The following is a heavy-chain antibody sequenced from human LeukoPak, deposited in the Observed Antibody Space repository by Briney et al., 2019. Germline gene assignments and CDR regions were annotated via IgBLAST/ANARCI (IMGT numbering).Heavy chain of an antibody. J-gene: IGHJ3*02. Sequence: PGGSLRLSCAASGFTFSSYGMSWVRQAPGKGLEWVSTISGSGGSTYYADSVKGRFTISRDNAKNSLYLQMNSLRAEDTAVYYCAKNYDFWSGPSFFDIWGQGTMVTVSS. CDR3: AKNYDFWSGPSFFDI. D-gene: IGHD3-3*01. V-gene: IGHV3-23*01. CDR1: GFTFSSYG. CDR2: ISGSGGST.